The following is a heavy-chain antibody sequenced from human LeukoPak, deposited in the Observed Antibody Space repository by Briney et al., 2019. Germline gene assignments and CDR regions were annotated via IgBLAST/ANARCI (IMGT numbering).Heavy chain of an antibody. J-gene: IGHJ4*02. CDR1: GGSISSSSYY. D-gene: IGHD6-13*01. CDR3: ARGGGSWTGSYFDY. Sequence: PSETLSLTCTVSGGSISSSSYYWGWIRQPPGKGLEWIGSIYYSGSTYYNPSLKSRVTISVDTSKNQFSLKLSSVTAADTAVYYCARGGGSWTGSYFDYWGQGTLVTVSS. V-gene: IGHV4-39*07. CDR2: IYYSGST.